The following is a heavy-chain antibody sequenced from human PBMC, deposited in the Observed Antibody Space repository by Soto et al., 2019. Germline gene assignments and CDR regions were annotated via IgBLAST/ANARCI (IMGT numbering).Heavy chain of an antibody. CDR1: GYTFTSYG. Sequence: GASVKVSCKASGYTFTSYGISCVRQAPGQGLEWMGWISAYNGNTNYAQKLQGRVTMTTDTSKNQFSLKLSSVTAADTAVYYCARGGLWLNYYYMDVWGKGTTVTVSS. J-gene: IGHJ6*03. CDR2: ISAYNGNT. CDR3: ARGGLWLNYYYMDV. D-gene: IGHD5-18*01. V-gene: IGHV1-18*01.